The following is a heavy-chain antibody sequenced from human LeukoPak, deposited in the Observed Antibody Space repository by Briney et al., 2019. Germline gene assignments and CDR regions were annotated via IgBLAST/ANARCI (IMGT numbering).Heavy chain of an antibody. Sequence: GASVKVSCKASGYTFTSYAMHWVRQAPGQRLEWMGWINAGNGNTKYSQKFQGRVTITRDTSAGTAYMELSSLRSEDTAVYYCAREDDSSGWYNWFDPWGQGTLVTVSS. CDR1: GYTFTSYA. CDR3: AREDDSSGWYNWFDP. V-gene: IGHV1-3*01. CDR2: INAGNGNT. D-gene: IGHD6-19*01. J-gene: IGHJ5*02.